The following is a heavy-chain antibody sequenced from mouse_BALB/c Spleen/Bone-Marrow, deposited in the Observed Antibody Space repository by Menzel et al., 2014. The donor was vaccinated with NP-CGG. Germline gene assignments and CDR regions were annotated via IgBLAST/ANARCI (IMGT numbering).Heavy chain of an antibody. V-gene: IGHV5-6-3*01. Sequence: EVMLVESGGGLVQPGGSLKLSCVASGFTFSSYGMSWVRQTPDKRLELVATINNNGGSTYYPDSVKGQFTISRDNAKNXLYLQMSSLKSEDTAMYYCARVYGWYFDVWGAGTTVTVSS. D-gene: IGHD1-1*01. CDR2: INNNGGST. J-gene: IGHJ1*01. CDR3: ARVYGWYFDV. CDR1: GFTFSSYG.